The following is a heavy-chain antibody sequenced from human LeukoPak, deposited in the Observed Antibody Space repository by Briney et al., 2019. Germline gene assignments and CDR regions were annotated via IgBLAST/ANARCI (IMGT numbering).Heavy chain of an antibody. J-gene: IGHJ3*02. CDR2: ISSSSSYI. CDR1: GFTFSSYS. CDR3: ARASLRGIWFGESYDAFDI. D-gene: IGHD3-10*01. Sequence: GGSLRLSCAASGFTFSSYSMNWVRQAPGKGLEWVSSISSSSSYIYYADSVKGRFTISRDNAKNSLYLQMNSLRAEDTAVYYCARASLRGIWFGESYDAFDIWGQGTMVTVSS. V-gene: IGHV3-21*01.